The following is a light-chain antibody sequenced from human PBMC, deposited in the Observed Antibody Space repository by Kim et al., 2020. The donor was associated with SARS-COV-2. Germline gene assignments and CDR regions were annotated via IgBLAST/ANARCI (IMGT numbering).Light chain of an antibody. Sequence: SVALGQTATITCGGDNIENKNVHWYRHRPGQAPVLVIYRDINRPSGIPEQFSGSNSGNAATLTIRRAQAGDEADYFCQVWDRTTVFGGGTQLTVL. CDR1: NIENKN. CDR2: RDI. J-gene: IGLJ2*01. V-gene: IGLV3-9*01. CDR3: QVWDRTTV.